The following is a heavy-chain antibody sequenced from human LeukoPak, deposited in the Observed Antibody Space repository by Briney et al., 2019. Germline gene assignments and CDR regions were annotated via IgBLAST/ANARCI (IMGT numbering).Heavy chain of an antibody. J-gene: IGHJ4*02. CDR2: ISWDGGST. CDR1: GFTFDDYT. V-gene: IGHV3-43*01. D-gene: IGHD2-15*01. CDR3: ARVGSFTHQWSG. Sequence: GGSLRLSCAASGFTFDDYTMHWVRQAPGKGLEWVSLISWDGGSTYYADSVKGRFTISRDNAKNSVYLQMNSLRAEDTAVYYCARVGSFTHQWSGWGQGTLVIVSS.